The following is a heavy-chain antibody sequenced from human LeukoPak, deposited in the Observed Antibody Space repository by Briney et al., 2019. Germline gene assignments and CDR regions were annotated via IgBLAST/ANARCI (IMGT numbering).Heavy chain of an antibody. Sequence: ASVKVSCKASGYTFTSYGINWVRQASGQGLEWMGWMNPNNGNTGYAQKFQGRVTMTRDTSISTAYMGLRGLRSEDTAVYYCVRDGEGVAISVNYWFDPWGQGTLVTVSS. D-gene: IGHD3-10*01. CDR3: VRDGEGVAISVNYWFDP. CDR2: MNPNNGNT. V-gene: IGHV1-8*02. CDR1: GYTFTSYG. J-gene: IGHJ5*02.